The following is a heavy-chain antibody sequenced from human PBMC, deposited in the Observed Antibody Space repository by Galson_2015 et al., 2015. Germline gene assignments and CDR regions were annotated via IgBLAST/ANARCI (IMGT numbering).Heavy chain of an antibody. CDR3: ARSGRYYYDSSGTKY. V-gene: IGHV1-18*01. CDR2: ISAYNGNT. J-gene: IGHJ4*02. CDR1: GYTFTSYG. Sequence: SVKVSCKASGYTFTSYGISWVRQAPGQGLEWMGWISAYNGNTNYAQKLQGRVTMTTDTSTSTAYMELRSLRSDDTAVYYCARSGRYYYDSSGTKYWGQGTLVTVSS. D-gene: IGHD3-22*01.